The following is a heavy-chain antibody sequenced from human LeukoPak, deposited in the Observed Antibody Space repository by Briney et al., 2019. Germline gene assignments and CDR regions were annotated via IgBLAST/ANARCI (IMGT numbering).Heavy chain of an antibody. J-gene: IGHJ4*02. V-gene: IGHV3-11*04. D-gene: IGHD2-2*01. CDR2: ISSSGRTI. Sequence: GGSLRLSCAGSGFTFSDYYMSWIRQAPGKGLEWVSYISSSGRTIYYADPVKGRLTISGDNAKNSLYLQMNSLRAEDTAVYYCARTDCSSSSCYELDYWGQGTLVTVSS. CDR3: ARTDCSSSSCYELDY. CDR1: GFTFSDYY.